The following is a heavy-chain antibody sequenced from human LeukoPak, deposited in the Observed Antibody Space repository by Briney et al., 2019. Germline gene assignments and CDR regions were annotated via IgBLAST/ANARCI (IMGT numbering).Heavy chain of an antibody. D-gene: IGHD5-12*01. CDR2: ISGSGGST. CDR3: AREGGYVFDY. V-gene: IGHV3-23*01. CDR1: GFTFSSYA. J-gene: IGHJ4*02. Sequence: GGSLRLSRAASGFTFSSYAMSWVRQAPGKGLEWVSAISGSGGSTYYADSVKGRFTISRDNSKNTLYLQMNSLRPEDTAMYYCAREGGYVFDYWGQGSLVTVSS.